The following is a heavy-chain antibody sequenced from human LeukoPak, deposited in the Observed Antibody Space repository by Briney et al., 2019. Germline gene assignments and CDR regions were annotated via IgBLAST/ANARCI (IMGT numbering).Heavy chain of an antibody. CDR1: GYTFTNYG. D-gene: IGHD6-13*01. V-gene: IGHV1-18*01. Sequence: ASVKVSCTASGYTFTNYGISWVRQAPGQGLEWMGWISTCNGNTNNAQRFQGRVTMTTDTSTRTAYMELRSLNSDDTAVYYCARTGIAAALGDWLDPWGQGTLVTVSS. CDR3: ARTGIAAALGDWLDP. J-gene: IGHJ5*02. CDR2: ISTCNGNT.